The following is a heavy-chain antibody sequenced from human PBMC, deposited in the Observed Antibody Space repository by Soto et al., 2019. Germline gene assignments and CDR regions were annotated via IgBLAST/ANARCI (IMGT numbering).Heavy chain of an antibody. CDR1: GGSFSGYY. CDR3: ARVANYYGSGSTDAFDI. Sequence: SETLSLTCAVYGGSFSGYYWSWIRQPPGKGLEWIGEINHSGSTNYNPSLKSRVTISVDTSKNQFSLKLSSVTAADTAVYYCARVANYYGSGSTDAFDIWGQGTMATVSS. D-gene: IGHD3-10*01. CDR2: INHSGST. J-gene: IGHJ3*02. V-gene: IGHV4-34*01.